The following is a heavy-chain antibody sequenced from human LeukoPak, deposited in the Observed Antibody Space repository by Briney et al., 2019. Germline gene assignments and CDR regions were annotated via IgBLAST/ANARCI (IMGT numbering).Heavy chain of an antibody. CDR1: GYTFTTYG. V-gene: IGHV1-18*01. J-gene: IGHJ4*02. Sequence: ASVKVSCKASGYTFTTYGISWVRQAPGQGLEWMGWISPYNGNTNYAQKLQGRVTMTTDTSTSTAYMELRSLRSDDTAVYYCAKDRAVVVAATDYWGPGTLVTVSS. CDR3: AKDRAVVVAATDY. D-gene: IGHD2-15*01. CDR2: ISPYNGNT.